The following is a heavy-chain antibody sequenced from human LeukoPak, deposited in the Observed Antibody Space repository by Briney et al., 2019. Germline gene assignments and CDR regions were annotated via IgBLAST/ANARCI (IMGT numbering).Heavy chain of an antibody. CDR3: ARSAVQWFGELLVDY. CDR1: GGTFSSYA. J-gene: IGHJ4*02. D-gene: IGHD3-10*01. CDR2: IIPIFGTA. Sequence: SVKVSCKASGGTFSSYAISWVRQATGQGLEWMGGIIPIFGTANYAQKLQGRVTITADESTSTAYMELSSLRSEDTAVYYCARSAVQWFGELLVDYWGQGTLVTVSS. V-gene: IGHV1-69*13.